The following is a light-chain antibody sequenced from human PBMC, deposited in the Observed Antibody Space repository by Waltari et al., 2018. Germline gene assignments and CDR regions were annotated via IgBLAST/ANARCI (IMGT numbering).Light chain of an antibody. CDR1: SSDIGDNY. V-gene: IGLV1-47*01. Sequence: QSVLTQPPSASGTPGQRVTISCSGSSSDIGDNYVYWYKQLPGTAPKLLIYGNTQRPSGVPDRFSGATSGSSASLAISDLRSEDEADDYCAAWDDNLLYVFGTGTKVTVL. CDR3: AAWDDNLLYV. CDR2: GNT. J-gene: IGLJ1*01.